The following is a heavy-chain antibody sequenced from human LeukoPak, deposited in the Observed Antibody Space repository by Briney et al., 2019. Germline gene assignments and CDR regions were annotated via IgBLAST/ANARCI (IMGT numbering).Heavy chain of an antibody. CDR2: ISSTGGTI. J-gene: IGHJ3*02. CDR1: GFTFRNYL. CDR3: ARGYSRAAFDI. V-gene: IGHV3-48*01. Sequence: GGSLRLSCVGSGFTFRNYLMNWVRQAPGKGLEWVSFISSTGGTIYYADAVKGRFTVSRDNAKNSLLLQMNSLRAEDTALYYCARGYSRAAFDIWGQGTMVTVSS. D-gene: IGHD2-15*01.